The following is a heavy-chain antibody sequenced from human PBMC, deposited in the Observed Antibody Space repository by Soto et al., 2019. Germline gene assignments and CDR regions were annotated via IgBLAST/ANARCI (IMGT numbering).Heavy chain of an antibody. CDR1: GFTFSSHS. D-gene: IGHD6-19*01. Sequence: QVQLVESGGGVAQPGRSLRLSCAASGFTFSSHSMHWVRQAPGKGLEWVAVISFDGSYKYYADSVKGRFTISRDNSKNTLYLQMNSLRAEDTAVYYCARGASITVAGTSFDYWGQRTLVTVSS. J-gene: IGHJ4*02. CDR3: ARGASITVAGTSFDY. V-gene: IGHV3-30-3*01. CDR2: ISFDGSYK.